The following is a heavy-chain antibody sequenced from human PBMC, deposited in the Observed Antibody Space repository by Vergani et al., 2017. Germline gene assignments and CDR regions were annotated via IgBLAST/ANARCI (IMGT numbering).Heavy chain of an antibody. CDR2: ISSSSSYI. CDR3: ASEFTGREY. CDR1: GFAFSSYS. Sequence: EVQLVESGGGLVKPGGSLRLSCAASGFAFSSYSMNWVRQAPGKGLEWVSSISSSSSYIYYADSVKGRFTISRDNAKNSLYLQMNSLRAEDTAVYYCASEFTGREYWGQGTLVTVSS. J-gene: IGHJ4*02. D-gene: IGHD1-14*01. V-gene: IGHV3-21*01.